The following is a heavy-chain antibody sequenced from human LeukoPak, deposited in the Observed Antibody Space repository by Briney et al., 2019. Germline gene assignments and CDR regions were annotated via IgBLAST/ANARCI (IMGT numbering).Heavy chain of an antibody. Sequence: ASVNVSFTSSGYTFTVYYMHWVRQAPGQGLEWMGWINPNSGGTNYAQKFQGRVTMTRDTSISTAYMELSRLRSDDTAVYYCARDLQQLVVDYWGQGTLVTVSS. CDR3: ARDLQQLVVDY. J-gene: IGHJ4*02. D-gene: IGHD6-13*01. CDR1: GYTFTVYY. V-gene: IGHV1-2*02. CDR2: INPNSGGT.